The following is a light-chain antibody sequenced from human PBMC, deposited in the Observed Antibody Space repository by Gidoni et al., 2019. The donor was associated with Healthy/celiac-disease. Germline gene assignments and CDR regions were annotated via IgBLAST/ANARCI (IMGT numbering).Light chain of an antibody. CDR1: SSDVGSYNL. CDR3: CSYAGSSTL. J-gene: IGLJ2*01. Sequence: QSALTQPASVSGSPGQSITISCTGTSSDVGSYNLVSWYQQHPGRAPKLMIYEGSNRHSGVSNRFSGSKSGNTASLTISGLQAEDEADYYCCSYAGSSTLFGGGTKLXV. CDR2: EGS. V-gene: IGLV2-23*01.